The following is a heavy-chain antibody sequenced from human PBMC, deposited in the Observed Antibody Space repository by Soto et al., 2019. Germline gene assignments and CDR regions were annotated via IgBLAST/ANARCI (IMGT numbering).Heavy chain of an antibody. CDR1: GFTFGSYW. V-gene: IGHV3-23*04. Sequence: EVQLVESGGGLVQPGGSLRLSCATSGFTFGSYWMTWVRQAARKGLEWVSGISGSGGSTYYADSVKGRFTISRDNSKNTLYLHMNSLRAEDTAVYYCAKEKPSFDDWGQGTLVTVSS. J-gene: IGHJ4*02. CDR2: ISGSGGST. CDR3: AKEKPSFDD.